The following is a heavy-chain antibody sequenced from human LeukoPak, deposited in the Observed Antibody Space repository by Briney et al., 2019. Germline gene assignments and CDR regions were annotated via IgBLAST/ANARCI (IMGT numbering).Heavy chain of an antibody. V-gene: IGHV4-59*01. CDR3: ARDAQYYDILTGYYYYFDY. J-gene: IGHJ4*02. CDR2: IYYSGST. D-gene: IGHD3-9*01. Sequence: SPSLSPTCTLAAGSISSSYWSWTRHPPGKGLGWIGYIYYSGSTNYTPSLKSRVTISRDTSKNQCSLKPSSVTAADTAVYYCARDAQYYDILTGYYYYFDYWGQGTLVTVSS. CDR1: AGSISSSY.